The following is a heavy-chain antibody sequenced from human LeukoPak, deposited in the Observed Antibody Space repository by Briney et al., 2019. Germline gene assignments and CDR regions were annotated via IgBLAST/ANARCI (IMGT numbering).Heavy chain of an antibody. J-gene: IGHJ4*02. D-gene: IGHD6-19*01. CDR1: GFIFSTYS. CDR2: ISSSSRYI. CDR3: AKAGIGVVGYFDY. Sequence: GGSLRLSCVVSGFIFSTYSMKWVRQAPGKGLEWVSSISSSSRYIYYADSVRGRFTISRDNSKNTLYLQMNSLRDEDTALYYCAKAGIGVVGYFDYWGQGTLVTVSS. V-gene: IGHV3-21*04.